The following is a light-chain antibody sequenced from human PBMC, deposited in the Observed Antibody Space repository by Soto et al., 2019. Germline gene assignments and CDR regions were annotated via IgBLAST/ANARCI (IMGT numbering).Light chain of an antibody. CDR3: ATWDDSLSGVV. CDR2: RID. J-gene: IGLJ2*01. V-gene: IGLV1-47*01. Sequence: QSVLTQPPSASGTPGQRVTISCSGSKTNIGSNYVYWYQHLPGTAPKLLIYRIDQRPSGVPDRFSGSKSGTSASLAISGLRSEDEAEYHCATWDDSLSGVVFGGGTKLTVL. CDR1: KTNIGSNY.